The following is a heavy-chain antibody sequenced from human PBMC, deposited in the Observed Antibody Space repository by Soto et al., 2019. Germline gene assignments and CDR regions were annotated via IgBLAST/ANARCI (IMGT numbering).Heavy chain of an antibody. Sequence: SETLSLTCTVSGGSISSYYWSWIRQPPGKGLKWIGYIYYSGSTNYNPSLKSRVTISVDTSKNQFSLKLSSVTASDTAVYYCARKATVTTCFDYWGQGTLVTVSS. V-gene: IGHV4-59*08. CDR1: GGSISSYY. J-gene: IGHJ4*02. CDR3: ARKATVTTCFDY. D-gene: IGHD4-17*01. CDR2: IYYSGST.